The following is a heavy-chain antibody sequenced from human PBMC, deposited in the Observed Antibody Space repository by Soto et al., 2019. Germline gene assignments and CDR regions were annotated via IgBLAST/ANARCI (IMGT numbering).Heavy chain of an antibody. CDR3: ARSQGSSTSLETYYYYYYGMDV. V-gene: IGHV1-69*01. CDR2: IIPIPGTA. J-gene: IGHJ6*02. D-gene: IGHD2-2*01. CDR1: GGTFGSYA. Sequence: QVQLVQSGAEVKKPGSSVKVSCKASGGTFGSYAISWVRQAPGQGLEWMGGIIPIPGTANYAQKFQGRVTIAADESMSTAYMELSSLRSEDTAVYYCARSQGSSTSLETYYYYYYGMDVWGQGTRVTVSS.